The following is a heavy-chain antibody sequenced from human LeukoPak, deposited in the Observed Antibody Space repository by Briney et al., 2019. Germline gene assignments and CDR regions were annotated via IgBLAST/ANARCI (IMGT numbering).Heavy chain of an antibody. CDR3: ARDQERYSSGWSFDY. CDR2: ISAYNGNT. V-gene: IGHV1-18*01. CDR1: GYTFTTYG. D-gene: IGHD6-19*01. Sequence: ASVKVSCKASGYTFTTYGFTWVRQAPGQGLGWMGRISAYNGNTNYAQKFQGRVTMTTDTSTSTAYMELRSLRSDDTAVYYCARDQERYSSGWSFDYWGQGTLVAVSS. J-gene: IGHJ4*02.